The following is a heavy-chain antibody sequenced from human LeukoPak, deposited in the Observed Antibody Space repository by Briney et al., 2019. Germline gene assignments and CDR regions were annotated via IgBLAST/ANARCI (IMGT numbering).Heavy chain of an antibody. D-gene: IGHD6-19*01. J-gene: IGHJ3*02. CDR3: ARGPDSSGVTDAFDI. CDR2: AYYRSKWYK. Sequence: SQTLSLTCAISGDSVSSNSAAWNWIRQSPSRGLEWLGRAYYRSKWYKDYAVSVKSRITINPDTSKNQFSPQLNSVTPEDTAVYYCARGPDSSGVTDAFDIWGQGTMVTVSS. V-gene: IGHV6-1*01. CDR1: GDSVSSNSAA.